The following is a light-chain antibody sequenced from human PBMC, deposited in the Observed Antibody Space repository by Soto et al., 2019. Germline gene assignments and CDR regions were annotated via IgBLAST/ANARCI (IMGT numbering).Light chain of an antibody. CDR3: QSYDNSLNTVL. CDR2: GST. Sequence: QAVVTQPPSVSAAPGQNVTISCSGDGSSLGENAMCWYQVLPGAAPRVLIYGSTNRPSGVPDRFSGSKSGASASLAITGLQAEDEAHYYCQSYDNSLNTVLFGGGTKLTVL. V-gene: IGLV1-40*03. CDR1: GSSLGENA. J-gene: IGLJ2*01.